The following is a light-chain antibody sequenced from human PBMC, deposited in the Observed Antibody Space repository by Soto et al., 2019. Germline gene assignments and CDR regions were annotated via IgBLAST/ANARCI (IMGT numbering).Light chain of an antibody. V-gene: IGKV1-33*01. CDR1: QDISNY. CDR3: HQYDSIVQT. CDR2: DAS. J-gene: IGKJ1*01. Sequence: DIQMTQSPSSLSASVGDRVTITCQASQDISNYLNWYQQKPGKAPKLLIYDASNLETGVPSRFSGSGSGTDFTLTISRLEPEDFAVYYCHQYDSIVQTFGQGTKVDIK.